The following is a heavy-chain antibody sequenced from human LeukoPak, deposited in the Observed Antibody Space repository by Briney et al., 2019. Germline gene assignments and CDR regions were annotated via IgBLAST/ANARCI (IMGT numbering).Heavy chain of an antibody. CDR1: GFTVSSNY. CDR3: ARVGLGITIFGVVKNAFDI. Sequence: PGGSLRLSCAASGFTVSSNYMSWVRQAPGKGLEWVANIKQDGSEKYYVDSVKGRFTISRDNAKNSLYLQMNSLRAEDTAVYYCARVGLGITIFGVVKNAFDIWGQGTMVTASS. D-gene: IGHD3-3*01. CDR2: IKQDGSEK. J-gene: IGHJ3*02. V-gene: IGHV3-7*01.